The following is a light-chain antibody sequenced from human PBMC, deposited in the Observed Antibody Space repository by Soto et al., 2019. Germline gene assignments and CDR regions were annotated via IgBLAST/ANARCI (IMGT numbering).Light chain of an antibody. Sequence: EIVLTQSPGTLSLSPGERATLSCRASQSVNTKYLAWYQQEPGQALRLLISGVSSRATGIPDRFSGSGSGTDVILSISRVEPEDFGVYYWQQFGTSSLVTFGPGTKVDIK. J-gene: IGKJ3*01. CDR2: GVS. CDR1: QSVNTKY. CDR3: QQFGTSSLVT. V-gene: IGKV3-20*01.